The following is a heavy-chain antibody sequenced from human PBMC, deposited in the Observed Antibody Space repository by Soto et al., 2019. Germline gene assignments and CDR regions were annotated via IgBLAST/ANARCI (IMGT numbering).Heavy chain of an antibody. Sequence: EVQLVESGGGLVQPGGSLRLSCATSGFTFSSYWMYWVRQAPGKGLVWVSRINSDGSNTGYADSVKGRFTISRDNDKSTLYLEMNSLRAEDTAVYYCARNFDYWGQGILVTVSS. V-gene: IGHV3-74*01. CDR2: INSDGSNT. J-gene: IGHJ4*02. CDR3: ARNFDY. CDR1: GFTFSSYW.